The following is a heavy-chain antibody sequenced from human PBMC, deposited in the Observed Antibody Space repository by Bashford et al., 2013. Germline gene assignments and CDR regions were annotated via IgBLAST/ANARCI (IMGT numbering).Heavy chain of an antibody. Sequence: WVRQAPGQGLEWMGGIIPIFGTANYAQKFQGRVTITADESTSTAYMELSSLRSEDTAVYYCALRGXYCSGGSCYGSFDYWGQGPWSPSPQ. V-gene: IGHV1-69*01. CDR3: ALRGXYCSGGSCYGSFDY. D-gene: IGHD2-15*01. CDR2: IIPIFGTA. J-gene: IGHJ4*02.